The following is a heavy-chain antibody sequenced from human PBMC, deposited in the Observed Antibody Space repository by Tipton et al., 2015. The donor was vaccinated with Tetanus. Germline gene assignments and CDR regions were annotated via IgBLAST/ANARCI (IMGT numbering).Heavy chain of an antibody. CDR2: ISSTTSYI. Sequence: SLRLSCAASGFTFSKHTMNWVRQAPGKGLEWVSSISSTTSYIYYSDSVKGRFTISRDNAKNSLYLQMNSLTADDTAVYFCASGSSLDYWGQGTLVAVSS. V-gene: IGHV3-21*01. CDR3: ASGSSLDY. J-gene: IGHJ4*02. CDR1: GFTFSKHT. D-gene: IGHD6-6*01.